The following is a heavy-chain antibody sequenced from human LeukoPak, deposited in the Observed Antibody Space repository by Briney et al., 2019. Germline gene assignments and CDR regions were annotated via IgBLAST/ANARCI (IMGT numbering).Heavy chain of an antibody. CDR3: AREGAYSGSYFDY. CDR1: GFTFSSYS. V-gene: IGHV3-21*01. Sequence: GGSLRLSCAASGFTFSSYSINWVRQAPGKGLEWVSSISSSSSYIYYADSLKGRFTISRDNAKNSLYLQMNSLRAEDTAVYYCAREGAYSGSYFDYWGQGTLVTVSS. J-gene: IGHJ4*02. CDR2: ISSSSSYI. D-gene: IGHD1-26*01.